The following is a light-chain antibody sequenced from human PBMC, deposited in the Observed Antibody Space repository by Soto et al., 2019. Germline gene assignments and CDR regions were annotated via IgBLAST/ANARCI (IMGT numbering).Light chain of an antibody. CDR3: QQYNDWRPFT. J-gene: IGKJ3*01. CDR2: DAA. Sequence: VLTQSPATLSLSPGDGATLTCRASQSIRTSLAWYQQKPGQAPGLVILDAANRAIGVPARFSVSGSGREFTLTISILQSQDFAVYYCQQYNDWRPFTFGPGTKVDIK. CDR1: QSIRTS. V-gene: IGKV3-11*02.